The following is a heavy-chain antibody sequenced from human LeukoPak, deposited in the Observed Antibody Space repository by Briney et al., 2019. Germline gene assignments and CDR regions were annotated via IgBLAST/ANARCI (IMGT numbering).Heavy chain of an antibody. J-gene: IGHJ5*02. V-gene: IGHV1-2*02. CDR3: TRDVIMGYQQGYFDP. CDR2: MNPRTGDT. Sequence: ASVKVSCKASGYTFTSYGISWVRQAPGQGLECMGWMNPRTGDTRYEEKFQGRVAMTRETSITTAYMELSGLNSDDTAMYFCTRDVIMGYQQGYFDPWGQGTLVTASS. CDR1: GYTFTSYG. D-gene: IGHD2-8*01.